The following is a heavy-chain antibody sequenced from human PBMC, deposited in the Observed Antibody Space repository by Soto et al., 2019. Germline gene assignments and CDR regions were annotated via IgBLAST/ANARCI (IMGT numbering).Heavy chain of an antibody. Sequence: SETLSLTCTVSGGSISSYYWSWIRQPPGKGLEWIGYIYYSGSTNYNPSLKGRVTISVDTSKNQFPLKLSSVTAADTAVYYCARLYYDILTGNYYFDYWAQGTLVTVSS. D-gene: IGHD3-9*01. CDR1: GGSISSYY. V-gene: IGHV4-59*08. J-gene: IGHJ4*02. CDR2: IYYSGST. CDR3: ARLYYDILTGNYYFDY.